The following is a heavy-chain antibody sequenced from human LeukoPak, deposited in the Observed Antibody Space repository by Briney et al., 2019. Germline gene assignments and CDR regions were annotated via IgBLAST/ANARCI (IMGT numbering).Heavy chain of an antibody. D-gene: IGHD6-13*01. J-gene: IGHJ6*03. CDR3: ARGGSSWYGFYYMDV. Sequence: SVKVSCKASGGTFSSYAISWVRQAPGQGLEWMGGIIPIFGTANYAQRFQGRVTITADESTSTAYMELSSLRSEDTAVYYCARGGSSWYGFYYMDVWGKGTTVTISS. CDR1: GGTFSSYA. CDR2: IIPIFGTA. V-gene: IGHV1-69*13.